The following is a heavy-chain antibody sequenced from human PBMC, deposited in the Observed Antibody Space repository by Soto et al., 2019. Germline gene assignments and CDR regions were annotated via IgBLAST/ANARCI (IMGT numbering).Heavy chain of an antibody. J-gene: IGHJ6*02. D-gene: IGHD3-16*01. CDR3: ARHRDYYYFYYGMDV. V-gene: IGHV4-34*01. CDR2: INSGGSP. CDR1: GGSFSGYS. Sequence: QVQLQQWGAGLLKPSETLSLTCAVHGGSFSGYSWTWIRQPPGQGLEWIGEINSGGSPTYNPSLRSRVSMSLDTSTNHFSLNLSSVTAADTAVYYCARHRDYYYFYYGMDVWGQGTTVTVSS.